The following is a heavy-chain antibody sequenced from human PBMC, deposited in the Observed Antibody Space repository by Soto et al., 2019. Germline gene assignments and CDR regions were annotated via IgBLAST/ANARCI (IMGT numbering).Heavy chain of an antibody. J-gene: IGHJ5*02. Sequence: GGSLRLSCAASGFTVSSNYMSWVRQAPGKGLEWVSVIYSGGSTYYADSVKGRFTISRDNSKNTLYLQMNSLRAEDTAVYYCAISQWYSSSWARFDPRGQGTLVTVSS. CDR1: GFTVSSNY. D-gene: IGHD6-13*01. CDR3: AISQWYSSSWARFDP. V-gene: IGHV3-66*01. CDR2: IYSGGST.